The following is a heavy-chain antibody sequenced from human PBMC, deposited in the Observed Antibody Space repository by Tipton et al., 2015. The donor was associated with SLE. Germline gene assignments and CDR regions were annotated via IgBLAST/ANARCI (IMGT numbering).Heavy chain of an antibody. CDR2: IYYSGST. V-gene: IGHV4-59*08. J-gene: IGHJ4*02. D-gene: IGHD5-12*01. CDR1: GVSIRSYY. Sequence: TLSLTCTVSGVSIRSYYWSWIRQPPGKGLEWIGYIYYSGSTNYNPSLKSRFTMSVDTSKNQFSLKLSSVTAADTAVYYCARRQWGSGYDCFDYWGQGTLVTVSS. CDR3: ARRQWGSGYDCFDY.